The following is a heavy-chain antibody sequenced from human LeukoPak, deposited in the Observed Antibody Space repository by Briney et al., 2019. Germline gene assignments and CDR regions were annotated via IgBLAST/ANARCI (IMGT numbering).Heavy chain of an antibody. CDR1: GGSISSGGYS. V-gene: IGHV4-30-2*01. CDR2: IYHSGST. CDR3: ARAVEGYYDSSGHIFDY. Sequence: SETLSLTCAVSGGSISSGGYSWSWIRQPPGKGLEWIGYIYHSGSTYYNPSLKSRVTISVDRSKNQFSLKLSSVTAADTAVYYCARAVEGYYDSSGHIFDYWGQGTLVTVSS. J-gene: IGHJ4*02. D-gene: IGHD3-22*01.